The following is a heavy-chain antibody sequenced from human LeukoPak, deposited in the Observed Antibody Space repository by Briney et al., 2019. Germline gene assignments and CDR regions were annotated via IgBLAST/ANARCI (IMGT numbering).Heavy chain of an antibody. D-gene: IGHD6-19*01. Sequence: GASLRLSCAASGFTFNRNAISWVRQAPGKGLEWVSTIGGSGDKTFYADSVMGRFTISRDNSKNMLHLQMSSLTGEDTALYYCVRRGDASSGWGDHDYWGQGALVTVSS. CDR2: IGGSGDKT. CDR1: GFTFNRNA. CDR3: VRRGDASSGWGDHDY. J-gene: IGHJ4*02. V-gene: IGHV3-23*01.